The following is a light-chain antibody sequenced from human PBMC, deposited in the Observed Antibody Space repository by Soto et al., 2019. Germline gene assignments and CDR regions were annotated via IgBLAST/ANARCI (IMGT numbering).Light chain of an antibody. CDR3: PSYTTSSTWV. V-gene: IGLV2-14*01. Sequence: QSALTQPASVSGSPGQSITISCTGTGSDVGRYNYVSWYQQYPGKVPKLMIYQVSNRPSGVPIRFSGSKSGDTASLTISGLQAEDEADYYCPSYTTSSTWVFGGGTQLTVL. CDR1: GSDVGRYNY. J-gene: IGLJ3*02. CDR2: QVS.